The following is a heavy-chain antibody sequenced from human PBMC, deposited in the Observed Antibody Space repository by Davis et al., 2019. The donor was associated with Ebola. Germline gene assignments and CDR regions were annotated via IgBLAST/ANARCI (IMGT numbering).Heavy chain of an antibody. CDR2: ISWNSGSI. Sequence: SLKISCAASGFTFDDYAMHWVRQAPGKGLEWVSGISWNSGSIGYADSVKGRFTISRDNAKNSLYLQMNSLRAEDTAVYYCAKRVDRWGQGTLVTVSS. J-gene: IGHJ4*02. CDR1: GFTFDDYA. V-gene: IGHV3-9*01. D-gene: IGHD5-12*01. CDR3: AKRVDR.